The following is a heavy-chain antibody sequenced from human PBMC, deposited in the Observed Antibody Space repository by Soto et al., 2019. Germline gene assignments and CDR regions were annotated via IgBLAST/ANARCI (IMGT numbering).Heavy chain of an antibody. D-gene: IGHD3-10*01. V-gene: IGHV3-30*18. CDR1: GFTFSSYG. CDR3: AKDSSPVNYYGSPYYYGMDV. J-gene: IGHJ6*02. Sequence: GGSLRLSCAASGFTFSSYGMHWVRQAPGKGLEWVAVISYDGSNKYYADSVKGRFTISRDNSKNTLYLQMNSLRAEDTAVYYCAKDSSPVNYYGSPYYYGMDVWGQGTTVIVSS. CDR2: ISYDGSNK.